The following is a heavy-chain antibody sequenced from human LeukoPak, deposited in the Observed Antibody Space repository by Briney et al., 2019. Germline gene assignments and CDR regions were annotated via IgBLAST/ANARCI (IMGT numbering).Heavy chain of an antibody. V-gene: IGHV3-53*01. CDR2: IYGDGTT. CDR3: ATGAHYYGS. D-gene: IGHD3-10*01. Sequence: GGSLRLSCAVSGFTVNNNYMTWVRQAPGKGLEWVSLIYGDGTTDYADSVKGRFTISGDNSQNTLYLQMNTLRAEDTAVYYRATGAHYYGSWGQGTLVTVSS. CDR1: GFTVNNNY. J-gene: IGHJ1*01.